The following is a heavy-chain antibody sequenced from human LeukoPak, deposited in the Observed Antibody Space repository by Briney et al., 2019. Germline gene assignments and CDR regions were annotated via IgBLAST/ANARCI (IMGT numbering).Heavy chain of an antibody. V-gene: IGHV1-18*01. CDR3: ARGGGDTAMADFDY. J-gene: IGHJ4*02. Sequence: EASVKVSCKASGGTFSSYAISWVRQAPGQGLEWMGWISAYNGNTNYAQKLQGRVTMTTDTSTSTAYMELRSLRSDDTAVYYCARGGGDTAMADFDYWGQGTLVTVSS. CDR1: GGTFSSYA. CDR2: ISAYNGNT. D-gene: IGHD5-18*01.